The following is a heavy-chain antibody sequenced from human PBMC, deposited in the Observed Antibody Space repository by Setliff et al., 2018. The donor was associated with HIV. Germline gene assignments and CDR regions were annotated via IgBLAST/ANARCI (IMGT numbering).Heavy chain of an antibody. D-gene: IGHD7-27*01. V-gene: IGHV3-7*05. Sequence: LRLSCAASGFRLRDHYMTWVRQAPGKGLEWVSNIRQDGREQFYAASVKGRFTISRDNTKNLVFLEMNSLRAEDTAVYFCARESRLGNTDDAADIWGQGTRVTVSS. CDR1: GFRLRDHY. J-gene: IGHJ3*02. CDR2: IRQDGREQ. CDR3: ARESRLGNTDDAADI.